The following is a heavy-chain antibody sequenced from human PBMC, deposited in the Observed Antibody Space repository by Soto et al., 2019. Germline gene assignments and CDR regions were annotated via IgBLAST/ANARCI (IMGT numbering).Heavy chain of an antibody. V-gene: IGHV4-59*01. CDR2: IYNGERT. J-gene: IGHJ4*02. CDR3: AQTTGWPGFDY. CDR1: GASIRNFY. D-gene: IGHD6-19*01. Sequence: QVHLQESGPGLVKPSETMSLTCTASGASIRNFYWNWVRQFPGKGLEWIGHIYNGERTNYNPSLQSRVTISVDTSKKQFSLKLSSVTVADTAVYYCAQTTGWPGFDYWGQGTLVAVSS.